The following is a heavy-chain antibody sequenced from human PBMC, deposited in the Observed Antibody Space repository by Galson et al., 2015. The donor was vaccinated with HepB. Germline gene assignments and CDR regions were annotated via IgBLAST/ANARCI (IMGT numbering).Heavy chain of an antibody. D-gene: IGHD5-24*01. Sequence: SLRLSCAASGFTFSSYAMQWVRQAPGKGLEYVSAISSDGGRTYYADAVKGRFTISRDNSKNTLNLQMGSLSVEDMAAYYCARGRDGHNYLDYWGQGTLVTVSS. CDR1: GFTFSSYA. J-gene: IGHJ4*02. V-gene: IGHV3-64*02. CDR2: ISSDGGRT. CDR3: ARGRDGHNYLDY.